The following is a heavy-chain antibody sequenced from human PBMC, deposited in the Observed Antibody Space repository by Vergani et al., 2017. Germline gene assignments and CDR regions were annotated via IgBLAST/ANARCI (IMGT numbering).Heavy chain of an antibody. J-gene: IGHJ4*02. Sequence: QMQLVQSGPEVKKPGTSVKVSCKASGFTFTSSAMQWVRQSRGQRLEWIGWIVVGSGNKNYAQKFQERDTITRDLSTSTAYMYLSSLRSEYTALYYCAAGFYDMSGYYPDFDYWGQGTLVTVSS. CDR3: AAGFYDMSGYYPDFDY. CDR1: GFTFTSSA. CDR2: IVVGSGNK. D-gene: IGHD3-22*01. V-gene: IGHV1-58*02.